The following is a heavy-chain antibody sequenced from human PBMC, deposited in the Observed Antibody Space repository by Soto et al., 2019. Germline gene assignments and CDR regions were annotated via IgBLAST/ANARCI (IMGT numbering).Heavy chain of an antibody. Sequence: SETLSLTCAVYGGSFSGYYWSWIRQPPGKGLEWIGEINHSGSTNYNPSLKSRVTISVDTSKNQFSLKLSSVTAADTAVYYCARGPLIDYWGQGTLVTVSS. CDR1: GGSFSGYY. J-gene: IGHJ4*02. V-gene: IGHV4-34*01. CDR2: INHSGST. CDR3: ARGPLIDY.